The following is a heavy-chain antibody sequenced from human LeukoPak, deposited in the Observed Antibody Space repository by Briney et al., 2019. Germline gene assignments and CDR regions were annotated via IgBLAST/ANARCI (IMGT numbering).Heavy chain of an antibody. J-gene: IGHJ1*01. CDR3: ASGSGSYSYFQH. V-gene: IGHV4-30-2*01. CDR2: IYHSGST. CDR1: GGSISSGGYY. D-gene: IGHD1-26*01. Sequence: SETLSLTCTVSGGSISSGGYYWSWIRQPPGKGLEWIGYIYHSGSTYYNPSLKSRVTISVDRSKNQFSLKLSSVTAADTAVYYCASGSGSYSYFQHWGQGTLVTVSS.